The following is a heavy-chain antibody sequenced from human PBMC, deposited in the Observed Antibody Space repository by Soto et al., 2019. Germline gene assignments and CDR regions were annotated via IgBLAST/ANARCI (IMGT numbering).Heavy chain of an antibody. J-gene: IGHJ5*02. Sequence: GGSLRLSCAASGFTFSDYYMSWIRQAPGKGLEWVSYISSSGSTIYYADSVKGRFTISRDNAKNSLYLQMNSLRAEDTAVYYCARDVGYCSSTSCYGVPHWFDPWGQGTLVTVSS. CDR1: GFTFSDYY. D-gene: IGHD2-2*01. V-gene: IGHV3-11*01. CDR3: ARDVGYCSSTSCYGVPHWFDP. CDR2: ISSSGSTI.